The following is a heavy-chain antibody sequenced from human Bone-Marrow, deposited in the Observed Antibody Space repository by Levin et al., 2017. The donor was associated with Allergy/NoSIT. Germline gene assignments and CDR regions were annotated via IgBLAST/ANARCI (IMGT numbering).Heavy chain of an antibody. CDR1: GGSISSSSYY. V-gene: IGHV4-39*01. J-gene: IGHJ4*02. CDR2: IYYSGTT. Sequence: LSLTCTVSGGSISSSSYYWGWIRQPPGKGLEWIGSIYYSGTTYYNPSLKSRVTISVDTSKNQFSLKLSSVTAADTAVYYCARHGYYNGYYYYLDYWGQGTLVTVSS. CDR3: ARHGYYNGYYYYLDY. D-gene: IGHD3-22*01.